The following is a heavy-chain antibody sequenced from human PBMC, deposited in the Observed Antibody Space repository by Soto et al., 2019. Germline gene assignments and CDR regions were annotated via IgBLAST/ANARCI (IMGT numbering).Heavy chain of an antibody. J-gene: IGHJ4*02. Sequence: QVQLVESGGGVVQPGRSLRLSCAASGFTFSSYGMHWVRQAPGKGLEWVAVISYDGSNKYYADSVKGRFTISGDNSKNTLYLQMNSLRAEDTAVYYCAKVLGDSSGKVYWGQGTLVTVSS. CDR1: GFTFSSYG. V-gene: IGHV3-30*18. CDR3: AKVLGDSSGKVY. D-gene: IGHD3-22*01. CDR2: ISYDGSNK.